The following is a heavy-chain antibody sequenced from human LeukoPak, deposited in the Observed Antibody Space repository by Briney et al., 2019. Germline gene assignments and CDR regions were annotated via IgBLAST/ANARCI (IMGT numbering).Heavy chain of an antibody. CDR2: ISGSGGST. V-gene: IGHV3-23*01. CDR3: ARASGYTYGYPFDY. D-gene: IGHD5-18*01. Sequence: GGSLRLSCAASGFTFSSYAMSWVRQAPGRGLEWVTIISGSGGSTYYADSVKGRFTISRDLSKHTLFLQMNSLRAEDTAVYYCARASGYTYGYPFDYWGQGTLVTVSS. CDR1: GFTFSSYA. J-gene: IGHJ4*02.